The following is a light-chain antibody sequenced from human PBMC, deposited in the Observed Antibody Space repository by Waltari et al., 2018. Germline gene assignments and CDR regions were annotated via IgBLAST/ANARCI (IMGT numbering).Light chain of an antibody. J-gene: IGKJ4*01. CDR1: QTVRATY. CDR3: QQYDISPLT. CDR2: DTS. V-gene: IGKV3-20*01. Sequence: EIVLTQPPGTLSLSPGERATLSCRASQTVRATYLAWYQQKPGQAPTLVIHDTSSRATGIPDRFSGSGSGTDFSLTISSLEPEDFAVYYCQQYDISPLTFGGGTKVETK.